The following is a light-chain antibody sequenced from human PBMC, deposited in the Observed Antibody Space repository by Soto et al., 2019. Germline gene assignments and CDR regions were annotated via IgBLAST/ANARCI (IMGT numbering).Light chain of an antibody. CDR3: QVWDSSTVV. CDR1: TLGNKY. Sequence: SYALTQPPSVSVSPGQTASITCSGDTLGNKYVCWYQQKPGQSPVLVIYQDRKRPSGIPERFSGSNSGNTATLTISGTQAMDEADYYCQVWDSSTVVFGGGTQLTVL. CDR2: QDR. J-gene: IGLJ2*01. V-gene: IGLV3-1*01.